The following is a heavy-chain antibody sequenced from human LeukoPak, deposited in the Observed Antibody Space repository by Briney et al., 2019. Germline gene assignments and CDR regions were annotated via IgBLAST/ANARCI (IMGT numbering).Heavy chain of an antibody. CDR3: ARRDNWFDP. V-gene: IGHV4-34*01. Sequence: SETLSLTCAVYGESFSGYYWSWIRQPPGKGLEWIGEINHSGSTNYKPSLKSRVTISVDTSKNQFSLKLSSVTAADTAVYYCARRDNWFDPWGQGTLVTVSS. CDR2: INHSGST. J-gene: IGHJ5*02. CDR1: GESFSGYY.